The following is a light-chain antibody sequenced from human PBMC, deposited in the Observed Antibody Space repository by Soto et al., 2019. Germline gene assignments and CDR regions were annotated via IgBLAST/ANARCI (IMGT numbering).Light chain of an antibody. Sequence: EIVLTQSPGTLSLSPGERATLSCRASQSVSSSYLAWYQQKPGQAPRLLMYGASSRATGIPDRFSASGSGSDFTLTISRLEPEDFAVYYCQQYGNSPITFGQGTRLEIK. CDR2: GAS. J-gene: IGKJ5*01. CDR3: QQYGNSPIT. V-gene: IGKV3-20*01. CDR1: QSVSSSY.